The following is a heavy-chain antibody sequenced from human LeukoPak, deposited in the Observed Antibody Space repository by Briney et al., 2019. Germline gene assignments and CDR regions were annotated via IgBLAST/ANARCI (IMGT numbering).Heavy chain of an antibody. D-gene: IGHD4-17*01. Sequence: GGSLRLSCAASGFTFSSYAMSWVRQAPGKGLEWVSAISGSGGSTYYADSVKGRFTISRDNSKNTLYLQMNSLRAEDKAVYYCAKSFGDYGDYVSPFGYWGQGTLVTVSS. CDR1: GFTFSSYA. CDR3: AKSFGDYGDYVSPFGY. CDR2: ISGSGGST. J-gene: IGHJ4*02. V-gene: IGHV3-23*01.